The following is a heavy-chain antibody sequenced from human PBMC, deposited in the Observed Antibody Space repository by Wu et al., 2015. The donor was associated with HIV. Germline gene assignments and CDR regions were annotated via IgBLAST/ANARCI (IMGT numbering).Heavy chain of an antibody. CDR3: ARDHRAVAGTMVY. CDR2: INPNSGGT. CDR1: GYTFTGYY. Sequence: QVQLVQSGAEVKKPGASVKVSCKASGYTFTGYYMHWVRQAPGQGLEWMGWINPNSGGTNYAQKLQGRVTMTTDTSTSTAYMELRSLRSDDTAVYYCARDHRAVAGTMVYWGQGTLVTVSS. D-gene: IGHD6-19*01. V-gene: IGHV1-2*02. J-gene: IGHJ4*02.